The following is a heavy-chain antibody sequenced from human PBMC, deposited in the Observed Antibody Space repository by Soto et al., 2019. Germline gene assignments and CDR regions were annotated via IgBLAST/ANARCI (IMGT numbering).Heavy chain of an antibody. CDR1: GFTFSSYA. CDR2: ISGSGGST. V-gene: IGHV3-23*01. Sequence: GGSLRLSCAASGFTFSSYAMSWVRQAPGKGLEWVSAISGSGGSTYYADSVKDRFTISRDNSKNTLYLQMNSLRAEDTAVYYCAKDPYYDFWSGYYLAHWGQGTLVTVSS. CDR3: AKDPYYDFWSGYYLAH. D-gene: IGHD3-3*01. J-gene: IGHJ4*02.